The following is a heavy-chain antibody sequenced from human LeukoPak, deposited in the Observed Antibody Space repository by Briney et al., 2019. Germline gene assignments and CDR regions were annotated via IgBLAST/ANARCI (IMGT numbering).Heavy chain of an antibody. V-gene: IGHV4-4*07. CDR2: IHASGTT. Sequence: PSETLSLTCAVSGGSISGYYWTWIRQPAGRGLEWMGRIHASGTTYYNPSLKSRVTMSVDTSKNQFSLQLSSVTAADTAIYYCARDRAAAGTGWFDPWGQGTLVSVSS. CDR1: GGSISGYY. CDR3: ARDRAAAGTGWFDP. D-gene: IGHD6-13*01. J-gene: IGHJ5*02.